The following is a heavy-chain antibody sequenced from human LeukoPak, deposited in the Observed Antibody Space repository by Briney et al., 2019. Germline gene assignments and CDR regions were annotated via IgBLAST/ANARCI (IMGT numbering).Heavy chain of an antibody. V-gene: IGHV7-4-1*02. D-gene: IGHD3-9*01. J-gene: IGHJ4*02. Sequence: GASVKVSCKASGYAFTNYAMNWVRQAPGQGLEWMGWINTNAGNPTYAQGFTGRFVFSLDTSVTTAYLQISSLKAEDTAVYYCARGDWLHDYWGQGTLVTVSS. CDR3: ARGDWLHDY. CDR2: INTNAGNP. CDR1: GYAFTNYA.